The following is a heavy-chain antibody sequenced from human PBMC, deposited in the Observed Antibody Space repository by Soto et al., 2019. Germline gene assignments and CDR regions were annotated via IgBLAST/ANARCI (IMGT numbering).Heavy chain of an antibody. V-gene: IGHV4-30-4*01. J-gene: IGHJ4*02. CDR2: ISYSGSA. CDR1: GGSISSGNYY. CDR3: ATMGTPATGLYYFDY. Sequence: SETLSLTCTVSGGSISSGNYYWSWIRQPPGKGLEWIGFISYSGSAYYNPSLKSRVTISVDTSKNQFSPNLSFVTAADTAVYYCATMGTPATGLYYFDYWGQGTLVTVSS. D-gene: IGHD2-15*01.